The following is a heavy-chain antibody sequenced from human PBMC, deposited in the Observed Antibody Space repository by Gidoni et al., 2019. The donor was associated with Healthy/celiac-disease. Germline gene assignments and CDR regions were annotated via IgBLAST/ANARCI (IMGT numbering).Heavy chain of an antibody. J-gene: IGHJ6*02. CDR1: GGTFRRYA. Sequence: QVQLVQSGAEVKKPGSSVKVSCKASGGTFRRYAISWVRQAPGQGLEWMGGIIPIFGTANYAQKFQGRVTITADESTSTAYMELSSLRSEDTAVYYCARGGEDDSSGYYSPAGGMDVWGQGTTVTVSS. D-gene: IGHD3-22*01. CDR2: IIPIFGTA. CDR3: ARGGEDDSSGYYSPAGGMDV. V-gene: IGHV1-69*01.